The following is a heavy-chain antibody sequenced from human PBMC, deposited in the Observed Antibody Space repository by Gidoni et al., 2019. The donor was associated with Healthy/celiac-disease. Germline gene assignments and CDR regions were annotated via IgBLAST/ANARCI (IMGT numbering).Heavy chain of an antibody. CDR2: ISDYNGNT. CDR3: ARGGYGDHEKRYYGMDV. CDR1: GYTFMTYG. J-gene: IGHJ6*02. D-gene: IGHD5-12*01. Sequence: QVQLVQSGAELKRPGASVRVSCKTSGYTFMTYGIHWVRQAPGQGLEWMGWISDYNGNTNYAKKFQDRIFMTTDAASTTASMELRTLRPDDTAVYYCARGGYGDHEKRYYGMDVWGQGTTVTVSS. V-gene: IGHV1-18*04.